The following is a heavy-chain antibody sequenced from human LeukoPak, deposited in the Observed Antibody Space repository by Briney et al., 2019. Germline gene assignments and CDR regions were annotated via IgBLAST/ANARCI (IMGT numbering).Heavy chain of an antibody. V-gene: IGHV4-34*01. CDR1: GGSFSGYY. D-gene: IGHD6-19*01. CDR2: INHSGST. CDR3: ARGIAVAGTGDY. Sequence: TSETLSLTCAVYGGSFSGYYWSWIRQPPGKGLEWIGEINHSGSTNYNPSLKSRVTISVDTSKNQFSLKLSSVTAADTAVYYCARGIAVAGTGDYWGQGTLVTVSS. J-gene: IGHJ4*02.